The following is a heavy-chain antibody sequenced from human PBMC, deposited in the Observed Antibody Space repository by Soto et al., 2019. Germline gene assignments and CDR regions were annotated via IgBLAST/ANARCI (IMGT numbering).Heavy chain of an antibody. V-gene: IGHV3-20*04. Sequence: EVQLVESGGTVVRPGGSLRLSCAASGFTFDDYGMTWVRQAPGKGLEWVSGVNWNGANTRYADSVRGRFTISRDNAKNSLYLQMNGLRAEDTAFYYCARDLEVGTYDYWGQGTLVTVSS. CDR1: GFTFDDYG. CDR2: VNWNGANT. CDR3: ARDLEVGTYDY. D-gene: IGHD1-26*01. J-gene: IGHJ4*02.